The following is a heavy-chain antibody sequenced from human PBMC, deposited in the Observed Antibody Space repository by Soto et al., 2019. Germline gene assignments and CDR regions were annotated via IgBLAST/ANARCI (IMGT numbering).Heavy chain of an antibody. V-gene: IGHV3-30*18. D-gene: IGHD2-15*01. Sequence: QVQLVESGGGVVQPGRSLRLSCAASGFTFSSYGMHWVRQAPGKGLEWVAVISYDGNNKYYADSVKGRFTISRDNSKNTLYLQMNGLRAEDTAVYYCAKDEVLVVAVARDYYGMDVWGQGTTVTVSS. CDR2: ISYDGNNK. J-gene: IGHJ6*02. CDR1: GFTFSSYG. CDR3: AKDEVLVVAVARDYYGMDV.